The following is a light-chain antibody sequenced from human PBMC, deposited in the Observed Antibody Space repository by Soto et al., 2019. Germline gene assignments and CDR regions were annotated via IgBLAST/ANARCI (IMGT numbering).Light chain of an antibody. J-gene: IGKJ4*01. V-gene: IGKV3-11*01. CDR1: QSVRSY. CDR3: PHRSAWPIT. Sequence: EIVLTQSPATLSLSPGERATLSCRASQSVRSYLVWYQQKPGQAPRLLIYDASTRATGIPARLSGSGSGTDFTLTISILEPEDFAVYYCPHRSAWPITFGGGTKVEIK. CDR2: DAS.